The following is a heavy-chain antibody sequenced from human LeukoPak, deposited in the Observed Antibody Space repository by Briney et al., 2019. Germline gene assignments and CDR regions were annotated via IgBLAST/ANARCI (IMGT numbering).Heavy chain of an antibody. Sequence: GGSLRLFCAACGFTFNSYWKHGVRQAPAKGLVWVSRNYSDGISTSYADSVKGRLTICRDNAKNTLYQQMNSLRAEDTAVYYCATSGTVARNYYYYMDVWGKGTTVTVSS. CDR2: NYSDGIST. V-gene: IGHV3-74*01. CDR1: GFTFNSYW. D-gene: IGHD1-14*01. J-gene: IGHJ6*03. CDR3: ATSGTVARNYYYYMDV.